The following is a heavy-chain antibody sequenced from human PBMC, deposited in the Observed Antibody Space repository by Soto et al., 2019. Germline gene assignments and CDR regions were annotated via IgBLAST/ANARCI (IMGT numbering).Heavy chain of an antibody. J-gene: IGHJ4*02. Sequence: PSETLSLTCSVSGGSISNYYWSWIRQPAGKGLEWIGRIYSSGSANYNPSLKSRGTMSVETSKNQVSLKVNSVTAAYTAVYFCARGGTRSTDLLTYWGQGTQVTVSS. CDR1: GGSISNYY. CDR2: IYSSGSA. CDR3: ARGGTRSTDLLTY. D-gene: IGHD1-26*01. V-gene: IGHV4-4*07.